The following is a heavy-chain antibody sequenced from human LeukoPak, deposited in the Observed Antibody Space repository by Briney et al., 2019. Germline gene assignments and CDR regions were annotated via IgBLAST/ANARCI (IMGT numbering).Heavy chain of an antibody. CDR2: IYTSGST. Sequence: SETLSLTCTVSGGSISSGSYFWSWIRQPAGKGLEWIGRIYTSGSTNYNPCLKSRVIMSVDTTNNQLFLKLSSVTAADTAVYYCARADARSRSWFDPWGQGTLVTVSS. D-gene: IGHD3-3*01. CDR3: ARADARSRSWFDP. CDR1: GGSISSGSYF. V-gene: IGHV4-61*02. J-gene: IGHJ5*02.